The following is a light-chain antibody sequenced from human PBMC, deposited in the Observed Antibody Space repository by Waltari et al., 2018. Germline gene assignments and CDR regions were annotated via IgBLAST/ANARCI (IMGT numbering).Light chain of an antibody. V-gene: IGKV3-20*01. CDR2: GAS. CDR3: QQYGSSSYT. CDR1: QSVSSSY. J-gene: IGKJ2*01. Sequence: IVLTQSPGTLSLSPGERPTLSCRASQSVSSSYLAWYQQKPGQAPRLLIYGASSRATGIPDRFSGSGSGTDFTLTISRLEPEDFAVYYCQQYGSSSYTFGQGTKLEIK.